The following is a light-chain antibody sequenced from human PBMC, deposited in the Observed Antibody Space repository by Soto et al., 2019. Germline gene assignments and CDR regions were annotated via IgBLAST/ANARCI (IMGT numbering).Light chain of an antibody. CDR2: DVS. J-gene: IGLJ1*01. CDR1: SSDVGAYNY. Sequence: QSALTQPASVSGSPGQSITISCTGTSSDVGAYNYVSWYQHHPGKAPKVMIYDVSNRPSGVSNRFSGSKSGNTASLTISGRQADDEADYYCYSYTTGAIDVLGTGTKLTVL. CDR3: YSYTTGAIDV. V-gene: IGLV2-14*03.